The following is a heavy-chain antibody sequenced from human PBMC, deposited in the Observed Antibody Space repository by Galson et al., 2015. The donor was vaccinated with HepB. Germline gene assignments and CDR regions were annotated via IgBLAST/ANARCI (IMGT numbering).Heavy chain of an antibody. CDR3: ASGYDYGDYVPSP. CDR1: GFSFTNYW. V-gene: IGHV5-51*01. Sequence: SGAEVKKPGESLKISCKGPGFSFTNYWIGWVRQMPGKGLEYMGVIYPSDSDAKYSPSFQGQVTISADRSSNTAYLQWSSLEASDTAMYYCASGYDYGDYVPSPWGQGTLVTVSS. D-gene: IGHD4-17*01. J-gene: IGHJ5*02. CDR2: IYPSDSDA.